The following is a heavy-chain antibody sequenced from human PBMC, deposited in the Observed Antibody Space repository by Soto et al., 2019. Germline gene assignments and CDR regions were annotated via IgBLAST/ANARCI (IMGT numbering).Heavy chain of an antibody. CDR3: ARVLVFYGGFDP. D-gene: IGHD2-21*02. Sequence: PRGAFRLSCAASGFIFTAYYMSWSRQAPGKGLEWVSYISSSGSTIYYADSVKGRFTISRGNAKNSLYLQMNSLRAEDTAVYYCARVLVFYGGFDPWGQGT. V-gene: IGHV3-11*01. CDR2: ISSSGSTI. CDR1: GFIFTAYY. J-gene: IGHJ5*02.